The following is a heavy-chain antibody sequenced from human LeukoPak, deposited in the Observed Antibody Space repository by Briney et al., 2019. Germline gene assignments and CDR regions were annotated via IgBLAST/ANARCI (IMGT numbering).Heavy chain of an antibody. D-gene: IGHD2-8*01. CDR2: PYYSGST. Sequence: PSATLSLTCTVSGGSISSSSYYWGWIRQPPGKGLEWIGSPYYSGSTYYNPSLKSRVTISVDTSKNQFSLRLSSVTAADTAVYYCARREIVLMVYAIGGPFDYWGQGTLVTVSS. CDR1: GGSISSSSYY. V-gene: IGHV4-39*01. CDR3: ARREIVLMVYAIGGPFDY. J-gene: IGHJ4*02.